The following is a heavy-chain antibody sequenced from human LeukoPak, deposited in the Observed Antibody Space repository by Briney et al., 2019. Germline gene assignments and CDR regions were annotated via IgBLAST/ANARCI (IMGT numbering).Heavy chain of an antibody. CDR1: GDNVSANSAN. CDR2: TYYRSKWYR. CDR3: ARDSDAFDI. J-gene: IGHJ3*02. V-gene: IGHV6-1*01. Sequence: SQTLSLTCAIPGDNVSANSANWSWIRQSPSRGLEWLGRTYYRSKWYRDYAVSVKGRITIDPDSSKNQFSLLLNSVTPEDTALYYCARDSDAFDIWGQGTMVTVSS.